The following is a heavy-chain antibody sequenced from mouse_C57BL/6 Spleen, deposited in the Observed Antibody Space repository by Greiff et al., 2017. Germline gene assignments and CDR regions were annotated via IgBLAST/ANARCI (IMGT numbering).Heavy chain of an antibody. J-gene: IGHJ4*01. V-gene: IGHV5-4*01. CDR3: AREGWFYGMDY. CDR2: ISDGGSYT. D-gene: IGHD3-3*01. Sequence: EVQLQESGGGLVKPGGSLKLSCAASGFTFSSYAMSWVRQTPEKRLEWVATISDGGSYTYYPDNVKGRFTISRDNAKNNLYLQMSHLKSEDTAMYYCAREGWFYGMDYWGQGTSVTVSS. CDR1: GFTFSSYA.